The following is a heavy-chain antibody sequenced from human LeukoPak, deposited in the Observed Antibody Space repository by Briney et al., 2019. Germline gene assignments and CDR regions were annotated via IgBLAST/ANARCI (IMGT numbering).Heavy chain of an antibody. CDR3: AKKEGEWLFFPDDY. V-gene: IGHV3-23*01. CDR2: ISGSGGST. Sequence: GGSLRLSCAASGFTFSSYAMSWVRQAPGKGLEWVSAISGSGGSTYYADSVKGRFTISRDNSKNTLYLQMNSLRAEDTAVYYCAKKEGEWLFFPDDYWGQGTLVTVSS. D-gene: IGHD3-3*01. CDR1: GFTFSSYA. J-gene: IGHJ4*02.